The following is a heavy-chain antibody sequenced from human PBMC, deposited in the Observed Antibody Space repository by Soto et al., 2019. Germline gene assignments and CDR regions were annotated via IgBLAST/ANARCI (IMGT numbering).Heavy chain of an antibody. CDR3: SRIDSGTHRYAAFDM. D-gene: IGHD1-26*01. Sequence: QVQLVQSGAEVRPPGALVKVSCRTSGSTFNADAFHWVRQAPGQGLEWMGWVNGANGATKFSQKFQGRVTVTRDTVATTAYRERSSVRSEDTAVYCCSRIDSGTHRYAAFDMWGQGTTVTVAS. CDR2: VNGANGAT. V-gene: IGHV1-3*01. CDR1: GSTFNADA. J-gene: IGHJ3*02.